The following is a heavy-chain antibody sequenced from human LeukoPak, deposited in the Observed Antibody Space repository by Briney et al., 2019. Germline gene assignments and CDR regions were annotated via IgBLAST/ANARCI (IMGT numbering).Heavy chain of an antibody. CDR1: GCSISSGSYY. CDR2: IYTSGST. V-gene: IGHV4-61*02. CDR3: ARMDYYDSSGVFDY. Sequence: SETLSLTCTVSGCSISSGSYYWSWIRPPAGKGLEWIRRIYTSGSTNYNPSLKSRVTISVDTSKNQFSLKLSSVTAADTAVYYCARMDYYDSSGVFDYWGQGTLVTVSS. J-gene: IGHJ4*02. D-gene: IGHD3-22*01.